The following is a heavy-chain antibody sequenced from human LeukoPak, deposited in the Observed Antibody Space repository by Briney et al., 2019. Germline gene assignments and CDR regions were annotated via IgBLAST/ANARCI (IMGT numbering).Heavy chain of an antibody. CDR1: GSTYTSYW. CDR2: IYPIESKT. CDR3: ATRDGYNLLS. V-gene: IGHV5-51*01. D-gene: IGHD5-24*01. Sequence: GESLQISCKGSGSTYTSYWIGWVRQLPGKGLEWIGIIYPIESKTKYSQSFEGQVTISADKSINTAYLQWTSLKASDTAMYFCATRDGYNLLSWGQGTLVTVSS. J-gene: IGHJ4*02.